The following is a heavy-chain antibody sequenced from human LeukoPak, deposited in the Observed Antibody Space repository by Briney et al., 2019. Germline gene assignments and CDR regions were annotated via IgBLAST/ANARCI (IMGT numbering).Heavy chain of an antibody. CDR1: GFTFSSHG. CDR2: IWYDGSNK. Sequence: PGGSLRLSCAASGFTFSSHGIHWVRQAPGKGLEWVALIWYDGSNKYYADSVKGRFTISRDNSKSTLYLQMNSLRAEDTAVYYCAKDQQQLEYYYYGMDVWGQGTTVTVSS. V-gene: IGHV3-30*02. CDR3: AKDQQQLEYYYYGMDV. D-gene: IGHD6-13*01. J-gene: IGHJ6*02.